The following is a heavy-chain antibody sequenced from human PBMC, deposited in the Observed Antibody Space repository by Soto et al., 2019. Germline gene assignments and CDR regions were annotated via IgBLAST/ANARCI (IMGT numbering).Heavy chain of an antibody. CDR2: ISGSGGST. J-gene: IGHJ3*02. D-gene: IGHD3-22*01. Sequence: GGSLRLSCAASGFTFSSYAMSWVRQAPGKGLEWVSAISGSGGSTYYADSVKGRFTISRDNSKNTLYLQMNSLRAEDTALYYFAKMPSMIADNDAFDIWGQGTMVTVSS. V-gene: IGHV3-23*01. CDR1: GFTFSSYA. CDR3: AKMPSMIADNDAFDI.